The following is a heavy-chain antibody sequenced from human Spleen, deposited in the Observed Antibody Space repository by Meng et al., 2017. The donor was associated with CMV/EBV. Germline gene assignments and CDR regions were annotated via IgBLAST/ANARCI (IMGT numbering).Heavy chain of an antibody. CDR2: IDRSGSTK. CDR1: GFIFSSYE. D-gene: IGHD2-2*01. CDR3: ARSYCITTSCSTDYYYYGMDV. J-gene: IGHJ6*02. Sequence: GESLKISCAASGFIFSSYEMNWVRQALGKGLEWISYIDRSGSTKHYADSVKGRFTISRDNAKNSLYLQMNSLRAEDTAVYYCARSYCITTSCSTDYYYYGMDVWGQGTTVTVSS. V-gene: IGHV3-48*03.